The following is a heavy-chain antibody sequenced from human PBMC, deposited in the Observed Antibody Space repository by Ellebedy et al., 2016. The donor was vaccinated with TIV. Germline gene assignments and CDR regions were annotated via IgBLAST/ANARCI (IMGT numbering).Heavy chain of an antibody. J-gene: IGHJ4*02. D-gene: IGHD5-18*01. CDR3: AKDRSGRGYSYGYSDY. Sequence: GESLKISXAASGFTFSSYAMSWVRQAPGKGLEWVSAISGSGGSTYYADSVKGRFTISRDNSKNTLYLQMNSLRAEDTAVYYCAKDRSGRGYSYGYSDYWGQGTLVTVSS. CDR1: GFTFSSYA. CDR2: ISGSGGST. V-gene: IGHV3-23*01.